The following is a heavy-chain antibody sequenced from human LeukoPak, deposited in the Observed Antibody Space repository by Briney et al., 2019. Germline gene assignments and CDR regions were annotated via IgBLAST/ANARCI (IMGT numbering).Heavy chain of an antibody. CDR1: GGSISSYY. V-gene: IGHV4-4*07. CDR2: IYSTGST. D-gene: IGHD6-13*01. CDR3: ARQIASAGTAGFDF. J-gene: IGHJ4*02. Sequence: SETLTLTCTASGGSISSYYWSWLRQPAGKGLEWVGRIYSTGSTNYNPSLESRVTMSGDTSKNQFSLRLRSVTAADTAEYYCARQIASAGTAGFDFRGQGALVTVSS.